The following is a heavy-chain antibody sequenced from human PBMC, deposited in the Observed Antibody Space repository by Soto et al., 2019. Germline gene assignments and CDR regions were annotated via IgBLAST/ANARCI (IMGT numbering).Heavy chain of an antibody. J-gene: IGHJ1*01. V-gene: IGHV3-74*01. Sequence: EVQLVQSGGGLAQPGKSLRLSCAASGFTFRKFWMHWVRQVPGKGPVWVSYISSAGTTTDYADSVKGRVTISRDNAKDTLYLQMDSLRAEDTAVYYCAIQDCTNDVCLEAAVTVGGALESWGQGTLVTVSS. CDR2: ISSAGTTT. D-gene: IGHD2-8*01. CDR3: AIQDCTNDVCLEAAVTVGGALES. CDR1: GFTFRKFW.